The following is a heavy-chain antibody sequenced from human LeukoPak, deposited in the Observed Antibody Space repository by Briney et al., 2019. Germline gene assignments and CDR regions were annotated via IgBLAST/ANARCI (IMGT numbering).Heavy chain of an antibody. J-gene: IGHJ4*02. V-gene: IGHV3-23*01. CDR1: GFTFSNYA. Sequence: GGTLRLSCAASGFTFSNYAMSWVRQAPGKGLEWVSVISGSGDSTYYADSVKGRFTISKDNSKSTLYLQMNSLRAEDTAVYYCARHLRSYYQYNFDYWGQGTLVTVSS. CDR2: ISGSGDST. D-gene: IGHD3-10*01. CDR3: ARHLRSYYQYNFDY.